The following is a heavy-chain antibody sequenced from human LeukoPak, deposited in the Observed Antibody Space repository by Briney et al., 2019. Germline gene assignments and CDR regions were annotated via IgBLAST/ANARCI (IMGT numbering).Heavy chain of an antibody. V-gene: IGHV1-2*02. J-gene: IGHJ4*02. CDR1: GYTFTGYY. D-gene: IGHD6-25*01. Sequence: ASVKVSCEASGYTFTGYYMHWVRQAPGQGLEWMGWINPNSGGTNYAQKFQGRVTMTRDTSISTAYMELSRLRSDDTAVYYCARDTSTGSIAAAVDYWGQGTLVTVSS. CDR3: ARDTSTGSIAAAVDY. CDR2: INPNSGGT.